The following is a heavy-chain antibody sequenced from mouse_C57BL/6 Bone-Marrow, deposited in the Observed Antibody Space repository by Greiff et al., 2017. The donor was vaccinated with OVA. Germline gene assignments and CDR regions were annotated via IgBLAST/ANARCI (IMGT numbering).Heavy chain of an antibody. CDR3: SSPWFAY. CDR1: GFTFSDYY. J-gene: IGHJ3*01. CDR2: ISNGGGST. Sequence: EVKLVESGGGLVQPGGSLKLSCAASGFTFSDYYMYWVRQTPEKRLEWVAYISNGGGSTYYPDTVKGRFTISRDNAKNTLYLQMSRLKSEDTAMYYCSSPWFAYWGQGTLVTVSA. V-gene: IGHV5-12*01.